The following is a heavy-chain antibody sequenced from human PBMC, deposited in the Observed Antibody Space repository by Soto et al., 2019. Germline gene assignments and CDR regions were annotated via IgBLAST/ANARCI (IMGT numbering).Heavy chain of an antibody. J-gene: IGHJ4*02. CDR3: ARLYGRRGPLDY. D-gene: IGHD2-8*01. CDR1: GGSFSGYY. Sequence: PSETLSLTCAVYGGSFSGYYWSWIRQPPGKGLEWIGEIKHRGSTNYNPSLKSRVTISVDTSKNQFSLKLSSVTAADTAVYYCARLYGRRGPLDYWGQGTLVTVSS. CDR2: IKHRGST. V-gene: IGHV4-34*01.